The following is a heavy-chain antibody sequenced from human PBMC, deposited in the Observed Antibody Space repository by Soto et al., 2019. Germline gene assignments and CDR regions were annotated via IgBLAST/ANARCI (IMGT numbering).Heavy chain of an antibody. CDR1: GGTFSSYA. CDR3: ARPVEMATISRSYFFY. D-gene: IGHD5-12*01. J-gene: IGHJ4*02. Sequence: SVKVSCKASGGTFSSYAISWVRQAPGQGLEWMGGIIPIFGTANYAQKFQGRVTITADESTSTAYMELSSLRSEDTAVYYCARPVEMATISRSYFFYWGQGTLVTVSS. V-gene: IGHV1-69*13. CDR2: IIPIFGTA.